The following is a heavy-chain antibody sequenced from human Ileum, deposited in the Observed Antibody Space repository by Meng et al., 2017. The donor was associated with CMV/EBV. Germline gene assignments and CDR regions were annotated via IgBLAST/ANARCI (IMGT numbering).Heavy chain of an antibody. J-gene: IGHJ5*02. CDR1: GGSINSFY. V-gene: IGHV4-4*07. D-gene: IGHD4-11*01. CDR2: IYSSGII. CDR3: ARLQAWDWFDP. Sequence: QVQLQGWGPGLVKPAEPLSLPCRVSGGSINSFYWSWIRQPAGKGLEWIGRIYSSGIINYNPSLKSRVTVSVDTSKNQFSLKVNSVTAADTAVYYCARLQAWDWFDPWGQGTLVTVSS.